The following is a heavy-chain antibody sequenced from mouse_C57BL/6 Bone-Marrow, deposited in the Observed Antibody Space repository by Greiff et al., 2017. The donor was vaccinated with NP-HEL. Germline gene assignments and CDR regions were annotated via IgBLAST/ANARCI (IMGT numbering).Heavy chain of an antibody. CDR1: GFTFSSYG. CDR3: ARRGLRRSFAY. V-gene: IGHV5-6*01. Sequence: EVQGVESGGDLVKPGGSLKLSCAASGFTFSSYGMSWVRQTPDKRLEWVATISSGGGYTYYPDSVKGRFTLSRDNATNTLYLQMSSLKSEDTAMYYCARRGLRRSFAYWGQGTLVTVSA. D-gene: IGHD1-1*01. CDR2: ISSGGGYT. J-gene: IGHJ3*01.